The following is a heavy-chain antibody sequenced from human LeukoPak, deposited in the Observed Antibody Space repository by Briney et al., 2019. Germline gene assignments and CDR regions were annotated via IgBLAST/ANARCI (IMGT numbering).Heavy chain of an antibody. CDR2: ISGSGGST. CDR1: GFTFSSYA. CDR3: AKAGKYYDFWSGYLEYYYYYMDV. J-gene: IGHJ6*03. D-gene: IGHD3-3*01. Sequence: GGSLRLSCAASGFTFSSYAMSWVRQAPGKGLEWVSAISGSGGSTYYADSVKGRFTISRDNSKNTLYLQMNSLRAEDTAVYYCAKAGKYYDFWSGYLEYYYYYMDVWGKGTTVTVSS. V-gene: IGHV3-23*01.